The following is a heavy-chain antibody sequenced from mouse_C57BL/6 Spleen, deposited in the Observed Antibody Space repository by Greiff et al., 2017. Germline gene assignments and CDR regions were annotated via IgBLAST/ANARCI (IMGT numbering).Heavy chain of an antibody. D-gene: IGHD2-4*01. V-gene: IGHV1-15*01. J-gene: IGHJ4*01. CDR2: IDPETGGT. CDR3: TRERLRPYYAMDY. CDR1: GYTFTDYE. Sequence: VQLVESGAELVRPGASVTLSCKASGYTFTDYEMHWVKQTPVHGLEWIGAIDPETGGTAYNQKFKGKAILTADKSSSTAYMELRSLTSEDSAVYYCTRERLRPYYAMDYWGQGTSVTVSS.